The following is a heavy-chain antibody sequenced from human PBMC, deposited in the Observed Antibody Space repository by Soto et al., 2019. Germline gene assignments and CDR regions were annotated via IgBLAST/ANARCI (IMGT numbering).Heavy chain of an antibody. CDR3: ARLRGFGEFSGWFDP. CDR2: IYYSGST. CDR1: GGSISSYY. D-gene: IGHD3-10*01. Sequence: ASETLSLTCTVSGGSISSYYWSWIRQPPGKGLEWIGYIYYSGSTNYNPSLKSRVTISVDTSKNQFSLKLSSVTAADTAVYYCARLRGFGEFSGWFDPWGQGALVTVSS. V-gene: IGHV4-59*08. J-gene: IGHJ5*02.